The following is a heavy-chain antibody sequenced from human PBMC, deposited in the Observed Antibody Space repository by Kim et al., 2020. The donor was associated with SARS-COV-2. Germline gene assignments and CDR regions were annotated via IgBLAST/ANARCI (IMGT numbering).Heavy chain of an antibody. CDR1: GYMFSNYG. CDR3: ARWFGDRVFYMDV. CDR2: TWFDGSQK. V-gene: IGHV3-33*08. Sequence: GGSLRLSCAASGYMFSNYGMHWVRQAPGKGLEWVAVTWFDGSQKYYADSVKGRFSISKDNSKSTLFLQMNSLGAEDTAVYYCARWFGDRVFYMDVWGQGTTVTVSS. J-gene: IGHJ6*02. D-gene: IGHD3-10*01.